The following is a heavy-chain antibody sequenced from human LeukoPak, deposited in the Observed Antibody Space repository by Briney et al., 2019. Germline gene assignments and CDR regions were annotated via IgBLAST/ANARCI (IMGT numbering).Heavy chain of an antibody. CDR2: INHSGST. D-gene: IGHD1-1*01. Sequence: PSETLSLTCGVYGGSFSAYYWSRIRQPPGKGLEWIGEINHSGSTNYNPSLKTRVAMSVDTSKNHFSLKLSSVTAADTAVYYCARGGTGNIDFWGQGALVTVSS. CDR1: GGSFSAYY. J-gene: IGHJ4*02. CDR3: ARGGTGNIDF. V-gene: IGHV4-34*01.